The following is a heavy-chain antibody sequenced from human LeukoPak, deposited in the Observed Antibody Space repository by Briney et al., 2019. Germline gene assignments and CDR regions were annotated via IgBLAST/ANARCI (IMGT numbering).Heavy chain of an antibody. V-gene: IGHV4-34*01. Sequence: PSETLSLTCPVYGGSFSGYYWSWIRQPPGKGLEWIGEINHSGSTNYNPSLKSRVTISVDRSKNQFSLKLSSVTAADTAVYYCASSNYYGSGSYYKVEWFDPWGQGTLVTVSS. CDR3: ASSNYYGSGSYYKVEWFDP. D-gene: IGHD3-10*01. J-gene: IGHJ5*02. CDR2: INHSGST. CDR1: GGSFSGYY.